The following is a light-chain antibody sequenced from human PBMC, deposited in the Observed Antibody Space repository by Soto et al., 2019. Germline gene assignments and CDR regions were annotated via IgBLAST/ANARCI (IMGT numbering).Light chain of an antibody. Sequence: ESVLTPSPGTLSLSPGERAPLSCRASQSVSNSYLAWYQQKPGQAPRLLIYGASSRATGIPDRFSGSGSGTDFALTISRLEPEDFAVYHCQQYGGSPWTFGQGTKVDIK. J-gene: IGKJ1*01. CDR2: GAS. V-gene: IGKV3-20*01. CDR1: QSVSNSY. CDR3: QQYGGSPWT.